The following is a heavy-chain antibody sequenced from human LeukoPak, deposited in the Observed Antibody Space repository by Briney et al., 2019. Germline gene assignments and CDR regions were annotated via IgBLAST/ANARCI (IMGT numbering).Heavy chain of an antibody. Sequence: ASVKVSCKASGGTFSSYAISWVRQAPGQGLEWMGGIIPIFGTANYAQKFQGRVTITADESTSTAYMELSSLRSEDTAVYYCAGGPYKCGGDCYYDAFDIWGQGTMVTVSS. V-gene: IGHV1-69*13. D-gene: IGHD2-21*01. CDR1: GGTFSSYA. J-gene: IGHJ3*02. CDR3: AGGPYKCGGDCYYDAFDI. CDR2: IIPIFGTA.